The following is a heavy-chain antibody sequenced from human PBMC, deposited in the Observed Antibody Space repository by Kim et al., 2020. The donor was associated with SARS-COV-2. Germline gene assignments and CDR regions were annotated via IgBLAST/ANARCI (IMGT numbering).Heavy chain of an antibody. J-gene: IGHJ4*02. CDR1: GFTFSSYA. V-gene: IGHV3-23*01. CDR2: ISGSGGST. Sequence: GGSLRLSCAASGFTFSSYAMSWVRQAPGKGLEWVSAISGSGGSTYYADSVKGRFTISRDNSKNTLYLQMNSLRAEDTAVYYCANWLITMIVVVTIGRRWGQGTLVTVSS. CDR3: ANWLITMIVVVTIGRR. D-gene: IGHD3-22*01.